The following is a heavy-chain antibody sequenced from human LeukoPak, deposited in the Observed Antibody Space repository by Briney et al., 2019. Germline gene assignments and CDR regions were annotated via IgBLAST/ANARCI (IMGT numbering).Heavy chain of an antibody. J-gene: IGHJ4*02. CDR1: GFTFSNYW. CDR3: ARAGPDYYDSSGYYWDS. V-gene: IGHV3-74*01. D-gene: IGHD3-22*01. CDR2: LNTDGSTK. Sequence: GGSLRLSCAASGFTFSNYWMHWARQAPGKGLVWVSRLNTDGSTKTYADSVKGRFTISRDNAKNTLYLQMNSLRAEDTAVYYCARAGPDYYDSSGYYWDSWGQGTLVTVSS.